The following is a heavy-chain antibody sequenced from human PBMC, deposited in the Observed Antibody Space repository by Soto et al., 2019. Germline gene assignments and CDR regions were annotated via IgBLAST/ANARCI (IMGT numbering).Heavy chain of an antibody. V-gene: IGHV4-34*01. J-gene: IGHJ5*02. CDR1: GGSFSGYY. CDR2: INHSGST. Sequence: SETLSLTCAVYGGSFSGYYWSWIRQPPGKGLEWIGEINHSGSTNYNPSLKSRVTISVDTSKNQFSLKLSSVTAADTAVYYCARARGYDFWSGYTLKNWFDPWGQGTLVTVSS. CDR3: ARARGYDFWSGYTLKNWFDP. D-gene: IGHD3-3*01.